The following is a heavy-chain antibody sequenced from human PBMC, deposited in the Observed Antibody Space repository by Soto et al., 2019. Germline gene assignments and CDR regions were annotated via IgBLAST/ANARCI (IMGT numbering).Heavy chain of an antibody. V-gene: IGHV4-39*01. Sequence: SEPLSLTCTVSGGSISSSSYYWGWIRQPPGKGLEWIGSIYYSGSTYYNPSLKSRVTISVDTSKNQFSLKLSSVTAADTAVYYCARQGGYCSGGSCYPYYYYYYMDVWGKGTTVTVSS. CDR2: IYYSGST. J-gene: IGHJ6*03. D-gene: IGHD2-15*01. CDR1: GGSISSSSYY. CDR3: ARQGGYCSGGSCYPYYYYYYMDV.